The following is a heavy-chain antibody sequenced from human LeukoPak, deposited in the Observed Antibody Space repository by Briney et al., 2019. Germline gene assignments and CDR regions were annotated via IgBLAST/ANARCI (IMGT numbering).Heavy chain of an antibody. CDR1: GFSFSTQE. J-gene: IGHJ4*02. V-gene: IGHV3-48*03. CDR3: ARGSYTGFDLYFDY. Sequence: PGGSLRLSCATSGFSFSTQEMTWVRQAPGKGLEWVSYISSNSRIIYYADSVKGRFTISRDNTRNSVFLQLNSLRVEDTGFYYCARGSYTGFDLYFDYWGQGTLVTVSS. CDR2: ISSNSRII. D-gene: IGHD5-12*01.